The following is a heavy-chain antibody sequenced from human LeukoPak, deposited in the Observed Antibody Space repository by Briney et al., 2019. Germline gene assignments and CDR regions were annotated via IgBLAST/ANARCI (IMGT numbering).Heavy chain of an antibody. CDR1: GGSISSGGYY. Sequence: PSETLSLTCTVSGGSISSGGYYWSWIRQHPGKGLEWIGYIYYSGRTYYNPSLKSRVTISVDTSKNQFSLKLSSVTAADTAVYYCAGTYYYDSSGYYYTGYYYYGMDVWGQGTTVTVSS. CDR3: AGTYYYDSSGYYYTGYYYYGMDV. D-gene: IGHD3-22*01. CDR2: IYYSGRT. J-gene: IGHJ6*02. V-gene: IGHV4-31*03.